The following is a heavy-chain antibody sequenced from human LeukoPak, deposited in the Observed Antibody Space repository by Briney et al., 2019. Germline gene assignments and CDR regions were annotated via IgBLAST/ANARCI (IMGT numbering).Heavy chain of an antibody. Sequence: GGPLRLSCAASGFTFINYAMSWVRQAPGKGLEWVSTISGSGDSTYYADSVKGRFTISRDNSKNTLSLQMNSLRAEDTAVYYCAKGWEKVVASVFVDWGQGTLVTVSS. CDR2: ISGSGDST. CDR1: GFTFINYA. V-gene: IGHV3-23*01. CDR3: AKGWEKVVASVFVD. J-gene: IGHJ4*02. D-gene: IGHD1-26*01.